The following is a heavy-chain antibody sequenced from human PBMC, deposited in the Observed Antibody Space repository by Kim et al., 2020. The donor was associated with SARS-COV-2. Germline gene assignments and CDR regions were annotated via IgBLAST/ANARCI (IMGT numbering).Heavy chain of an antibody. Sequence: SVKVSCKASGGTFSSYAISWVRQAPGQGLEWMGGIIPIFGTANYAQKFQGRVTITADESTSTAYMELSSLRSEDTAVYYCASRRYYYDSSGYWEPFDYWGQGTLVTVSS. J-gene: IGHJ4*02. CDR1: GGTFSSYA. CDR2: IIPIFGTA. V-gene: IGHV1-69*13. CDR3: ASRRYYYDSSGYWEPFDY. D-gene: IGHD3-22*01.